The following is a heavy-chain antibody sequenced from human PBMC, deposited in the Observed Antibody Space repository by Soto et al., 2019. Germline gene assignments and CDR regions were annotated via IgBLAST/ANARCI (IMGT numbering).Heavy chain of an antibody. CDR1: GVSITSYF. CDR2: ISFSGAT. D-gene: IGHD5-12*01. J-gene: IGHJ4*02. CDR3: ARDRRDGYKRYIEF. Sequence: SETLSLTCTVSGVSITSYFWSWIRQTPGKGLDWIGSISFSGATYSNPSLKGRAALSVDTSENHLSLTLNSVTSADTAVYFCARDRRDGYKRYIEFWGQGNQVTSPQ. V-gene: IGHV4-59*01.